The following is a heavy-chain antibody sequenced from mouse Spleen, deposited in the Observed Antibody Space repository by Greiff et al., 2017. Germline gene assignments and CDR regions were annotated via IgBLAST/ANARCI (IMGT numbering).Heavy chain of an antibody. J-gene: IGHJ4*01. D-gene: IGHD2-13*01. CDR3: AVYGDYSYYAMDY. V-gene: IGHV1-64*01. CDR1: GYTFTSYW. Sequence: QVQLKQPGAELVKPGASVKLSCKASGYTFTSYWMHWVKQRPGQGLEWIGMIHPNSGSTNYNEKFKSKATLTVDKSSSTAYMQLSSLTSEDSAVYYCAVYGDYSYYAMDYWGQGTSVTVSS. CDR2: IHPNSGST.